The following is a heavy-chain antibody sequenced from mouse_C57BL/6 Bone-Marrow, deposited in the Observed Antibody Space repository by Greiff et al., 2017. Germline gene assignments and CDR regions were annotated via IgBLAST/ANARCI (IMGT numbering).Heavy chain of an antibody. J-gene: IGHJ2*01. V-gene: IGHV1-4*01. CDR3: ARGGSFDY. Sequence: VQLQQSGAELARPGASVKMSCKASGYTFTSYTMHWVQQRPGQGLEWIGYINPSSGYTKYNQKFKDKATLTADKSSSTAYMQLSSLTSEDSAVYYCARGGSFDYWGQGTTLTVSS. CDR1: GYTFTSYT. D-gene: IGHD1-1*01. CDR2: INPSSGYT.